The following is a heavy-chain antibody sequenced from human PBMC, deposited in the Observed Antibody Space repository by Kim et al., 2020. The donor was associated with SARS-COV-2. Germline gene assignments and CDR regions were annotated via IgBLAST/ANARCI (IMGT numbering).Heavy chain of an antibody. CDR1: GYTFTSYY. Sequence: ASVKVSCKASGYTFTSYYMHWVRQAPGQGLEWRGIINPSGGSTSYAQKFQGRVTMTRDTSTSTVYMELSSLRSEDTAVYYCARDLTMTFSGAYYYYGMDVRGQGNTVTVSS. D-gene: IGHD3-22*01. V-gene: IGHV1-46*01. CDR3: ARDLTMTFSGAYYYYGMDV. CDR2: INPSGGST. J-gene: IGHJ6*02.